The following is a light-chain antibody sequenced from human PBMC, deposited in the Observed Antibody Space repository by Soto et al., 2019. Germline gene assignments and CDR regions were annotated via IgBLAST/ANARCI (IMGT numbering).Light chain of an antibody. CDR1: QGIDPY. CDR2: AAS. Sequence: DVQMTQSPSSLSASVGDRVTITCRASQGIDPYLAWFQQKPGKVPKLLIYAASTLQSGVPSRFSGSGSGTDVTLTISSLQPEDVATYYCQKYNSAPLTFGGGTKVEIK. V-gene: IGKV1-27*01. J-gene: IGKJ4*01. CDR3: QKYNSAPLT.